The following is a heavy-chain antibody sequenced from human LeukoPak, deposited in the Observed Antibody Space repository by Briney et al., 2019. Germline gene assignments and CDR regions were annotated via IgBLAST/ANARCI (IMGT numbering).Heavy chain of an antibody. CDR2: INPSGGST. CDR3: ARVGYCSGGSCYYFDY. D-gene: IGHD2-15*01. Sequence: AASVKVSCKASGYTFTSDYMHWVRQAPGQGLEWMGIINPSGGSTSYAQKFQGRVTMTRDMSTSTVYMELSSLRSEDTAVYYCARVGYCSGGSCYYFDYWGQGTLVTVSS. J-gene: IGHJ4*02. V-gene: IGHV1-46*01. CDR1: GYTFTSDY.